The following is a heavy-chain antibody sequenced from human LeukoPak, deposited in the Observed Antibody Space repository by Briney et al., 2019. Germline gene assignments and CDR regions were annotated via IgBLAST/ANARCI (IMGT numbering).Heavy chain of an antibody. CDR2: ISWNRGSI. CDR1: GFTFDDYA. J-gene: IGHJ6*02. CDR3: AKDNLAYCSSTSCYDHFCGMDV. Sequence: PGRSLRLSCAASGFTFDDYAMHWVRQAPGKGLEWVSGISWNRGSIGYADSVKGRFTISRDNAKNSLYLQMNSLRAEDPALYYCAKDNLAYCSSTSCYDHFCGMDVWGQGTTVTVSS. D-gene: IGHD2-2*01. V-gene: IGHV3-9*01.